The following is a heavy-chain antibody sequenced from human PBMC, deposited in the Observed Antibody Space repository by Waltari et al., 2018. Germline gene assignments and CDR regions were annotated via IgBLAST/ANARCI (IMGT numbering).Heavy chain of an antibody. D-gene: IGHD3-16*01. V-gene: IGHV3-7*01. CDR1: GFTFDTYW. Sequence: EVQLVESGGGLVQPGGSLRLFCAAAGFTFDTYWMYWVRQAPGKGLEWVASIKGDGSEMNYVDSVKGRFTASTDNAKTSLFLQMNSLRVEDTAVYYCARDAWGKGPDLDCWGQGTLVTVSS. CDR3: ARDAWGKGPDLDC. J-gene: IGHJ4*02. CDR2: IKGDGSEM.